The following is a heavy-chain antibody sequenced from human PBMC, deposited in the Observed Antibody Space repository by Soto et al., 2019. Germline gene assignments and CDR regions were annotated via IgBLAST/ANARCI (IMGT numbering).Heavy chain of an antibody. D-gene: IGHD5-12*01. CDR3: AREGLDIGAGGNSYYLAY. J-gene: IGHJ4*02. CDR2: INPNSGGT. V-gene: IGHV1-2*04. CDR1: GYTFTGYY. Sequence: ASVKVSCKASGYTFTGYYMHWVRQAPGQGLEWMGWINPNSGGTNYAQKFQGWVTMTRDTSISTAYMELSRLRSDDTAVYYCAREGLDIGAGGNSYYLAYWGQGTLVTGSS.